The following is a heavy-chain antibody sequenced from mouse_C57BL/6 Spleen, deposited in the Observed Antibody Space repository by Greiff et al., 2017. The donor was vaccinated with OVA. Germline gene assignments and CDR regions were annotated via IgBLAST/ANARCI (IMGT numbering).Heavy chain of an antibody. CDR2: ISSGSSTI. J-gene: IGHJ2*01. CDR3: ARQGVLHYFDY. Sequence: EVQLVVESGGGLVKPGGSLNLSCAASGFTFSDYGMHWVRQAPEKGLEWVAYISSGSSTIYYADTVKGRFTISRDNAKNTLFLQITSLRSEDTAMYYCARQGVLHYFDYWGQGTTLTVSS. V-gene: IGHV5-17*01. CDR1: GFTFSDYG. D-gene: IGHD1-1*01.